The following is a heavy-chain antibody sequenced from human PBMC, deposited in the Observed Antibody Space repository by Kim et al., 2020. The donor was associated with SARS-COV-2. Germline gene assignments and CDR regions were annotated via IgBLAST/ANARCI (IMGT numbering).Heavy chain of an antibody. J-gene: IGHJ5*02. CDR3: ARGYGDYVCWFDP. Sequence: YADSVKGRFTISRDNSKNTLYLQMNSLRAEDTAVYYCARGYGDYVCWFDPWGQGTLVTVSS. V-gene: IGHV3-30*01. D-gene: IGHD4-17*01.